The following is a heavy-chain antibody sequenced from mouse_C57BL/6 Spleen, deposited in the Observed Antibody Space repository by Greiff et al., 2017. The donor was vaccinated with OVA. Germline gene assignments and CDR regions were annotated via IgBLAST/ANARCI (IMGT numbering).Heavy chain of an antibody. Sequence: VQLQQSGPELVKPGASVKISCKASGYAFSSSWMNWVKQRPGKGLEWIGRIYPGDGDTNYNGKFKGKATLTADKSSSTAYMQLSSLTSEDSAVYFCASGLYSYFDYWGQGTTLTVSS. CDR1: GYAFSSSW. CDR3: ASGLYSYFDY. CDR2: IYPGDGDT. V-gene: IGHV1-82*01. J-gene: IGHJ2*01.